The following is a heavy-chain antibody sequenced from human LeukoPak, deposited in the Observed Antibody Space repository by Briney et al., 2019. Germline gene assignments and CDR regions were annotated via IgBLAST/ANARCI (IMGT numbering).Heavy chain of an antibody. CDR2: INQDRSEK. Sequence: WGSLRRSCAASGFSFSSYWMNWVRQVPGKGLEWVANINQDRSEKSYVDSVKGRFTISRDNAKNSLYLQMNSLRAEDTAVYYCARDHCSSSSCYTYYGMELWGQGTTVTVSS. CDR1: GFSFSSYW. CDR3: ARDHCSSSSCYTYYGMEL. V-gene: IGHV3-7*01. J-gene: IGHJ6*02. D-gene: IGHD2-2*02.